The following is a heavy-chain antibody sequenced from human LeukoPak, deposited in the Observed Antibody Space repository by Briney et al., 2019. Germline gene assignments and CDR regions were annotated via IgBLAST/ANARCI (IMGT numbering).Heavy chain of an antibody. Sequence: SETLSLTCTVSGVYITSYYRSWFRQPAGKGLEWIGRIYSSGTPNYNPSFNNRVTLSMDTSKNQFTLKLTSVTAADTAVYYCAKSITMAPNYYYGMEVWGQGTTVTVSS. CDR3: AKSITMAPNYYYGMEV. J-gene: IGHJ6*02. CDR1: GVYITSYY. V-gene: IGHV4-4*07. CDR2: IYSSGTP. D-gene: IGHD3-10*01.